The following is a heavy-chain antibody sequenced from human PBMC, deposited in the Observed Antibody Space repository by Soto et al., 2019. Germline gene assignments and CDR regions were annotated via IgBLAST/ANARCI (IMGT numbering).Heavy chain of an antibody. CDR2: ISGSGGST. CDR1: GFTFSSYA. V-gene: IGHV3-23*01. J-gene: IGHJ4*02. Sequence: EVQLLESGGGLVQPGGSLRLSCAASGFTFSSYAMSWVRQAPGNGLEWVSAISGSGGSTYYADSVKGRFTISRDNSKNKLYLQMHSLRAEDTAVYYCAKDHQPHSITWYNYFDYWCKGTLLTVSS. CDR3: AKDHQPHSITWYNYFDY. D-gene: IGHD6-13*01.